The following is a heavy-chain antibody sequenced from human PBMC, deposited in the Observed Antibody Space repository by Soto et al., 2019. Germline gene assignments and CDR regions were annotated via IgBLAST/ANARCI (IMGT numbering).Heavy chain of an antibody. CDR2: ISSSSSYI. J-gene: IGHJ4*02. CDR3: ARRGSYYYGSGSYYPTDY. CDR1: GFTFSSYA. V-gene: IGHV3-21*01. Sequence: EVQLLESGGGLVQPGGSLRLSCAASGFTFSSYAMSWVRQAPGKGLEWVSSISSSSSYIYYADSVKGRFTISRDNAKNSLYLQMNSLRAEDTAVYYCARRGSYYYGSGSYYPTDYWGQGTLVTVSS. D-gene: IGHD3-10*01.